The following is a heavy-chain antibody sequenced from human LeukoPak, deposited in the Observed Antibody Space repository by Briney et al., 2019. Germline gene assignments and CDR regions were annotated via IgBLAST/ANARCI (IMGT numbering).Heavy chain of an antibody. Sequence: ASVKVSCKASGYTFTSYALHWVRQAPGPGLEWMGWISINTGNPTYAQGFTGRFVFSLDTPVSTAHLHINSLKAEDTAVYYCARESGEWLFDYWGQGTLVTVSS. V-gene: IGHV7-4-1*02. CDR1: GYTFTSYA. J-gene: IGHJ4*02. CDR2: ISINTGNP. CDR3: ARESGEWLFDY. D-gene: IGHD3-3*01.